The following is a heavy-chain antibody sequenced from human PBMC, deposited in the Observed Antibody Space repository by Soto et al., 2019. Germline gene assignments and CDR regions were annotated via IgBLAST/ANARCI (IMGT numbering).Heavy chain of an antibody. CDR1: GFTVSSNY. Sequence: GGSLRLSCAASGFTVSSNYMSWVRQAPGKGLEWVSVIYSGGSTYYADSVKGRFTISRDNSKNTLYLQMNSLRAEDTAVYYCARVLWVPAATYYMDVWGKGTTVTV. CDR2: IYSGGST. V-gene: IGHV3-66*01. J-gene: IGHJ6*03. D-gene: IGHD2-2*01. CDR3: ARVLWVPAATYYMDV.